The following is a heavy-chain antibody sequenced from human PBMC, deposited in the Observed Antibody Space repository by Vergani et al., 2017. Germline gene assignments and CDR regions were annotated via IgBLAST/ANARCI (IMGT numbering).Heavy chain of an antibody. V-gene: IGHV4-38-2*02. CDR1: GYSISSGYY. J-gene: IGHJ4*02. CDR2: SYHSGST. CDR3: ARMAYCGGDCYSFDY. Sequence: QVQLQESGPGLVKPSETLSLTCTVSGYSISSGYYWGWIRQPPGKGLEWIGSSYHSGSTYYNPSLKSRVTISVDTSKNQFSLKLSSVTAADTAVYYCARMAYCGGDCYSFDYWGQGTLVTVSS. D-gene: IGHD2-21*02.